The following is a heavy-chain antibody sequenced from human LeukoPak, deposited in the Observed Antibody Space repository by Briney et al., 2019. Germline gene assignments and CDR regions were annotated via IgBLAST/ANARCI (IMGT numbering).Heavy chain of an antibody. CDR3: ARTDGHFDY. V-gene: IGHV6-1*01. CDR1: GDSFSSTSAA. CDR2: TYYRSKWYN. D-gene: IGHD5-24*01. Sequence: SQTLSLTCALSGDSFSSTSAAWDWVRQSPSRGLEWLGRTYYRSKWYNNYALSVKSRITINPDTSKNQFSLQLDSVTPEDTAVYYCARTDGHFDYWGQGTLVTVSS. J-gene: IGHJ4*02.